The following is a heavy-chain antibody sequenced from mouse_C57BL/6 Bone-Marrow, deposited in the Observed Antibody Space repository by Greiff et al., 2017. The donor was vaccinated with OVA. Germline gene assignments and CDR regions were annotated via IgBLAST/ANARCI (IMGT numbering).Heavy chain of an antibody. CDR2: FYPGSGSI. CDR1: GYTFTEYT. D-gene: IGHD2-2*01. V-gene: IGHV1-62-2*01. J-gene: IGHJ2*01. CDR3: ARHEEPSMVTTGYFDY. Sequence: QVQLKESGAELVKPGASVKLSCKASGYTFTEYTIHWVKQRSGQGLEWIGWFYPGSGSIKYNEKFKDKATLTADKSSSTVYMELSRLTSEDSAVYFCARHEEPSMVTTGYFDYWGQGTTLTVSS.